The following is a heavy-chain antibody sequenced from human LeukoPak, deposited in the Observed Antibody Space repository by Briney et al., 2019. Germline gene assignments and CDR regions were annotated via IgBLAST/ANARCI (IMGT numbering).Heavy chain of an antibody. CDR2: IWYDGSNK. D-gene: IGHD3-22*01. CDR1: GYSLSNYG. Sequence: PGGSLRLSCAASGYSLSNYGMHWVRQAPGKGLEWVAVIWYDGSNKYYADSVKGRFTISRDNSKNTLYLQMNSLRAEDTAVYYCARAQTYYYDSSGYYPDYWGQGTLVTVSS. V-gene: IGHV3-33*01. CDR3: ARAQTYYYDSSGYYPDY. J-gene: IGHJ4*02.